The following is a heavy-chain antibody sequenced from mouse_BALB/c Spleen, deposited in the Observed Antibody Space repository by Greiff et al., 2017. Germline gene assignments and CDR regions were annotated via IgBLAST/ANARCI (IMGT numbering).Heavy chain of an antibody. D-gene: IGHD1-1*01. V-gene: IGHV1-53*01. CDR2: INPSNGGT. Sequence: QVQLQQSGAELVKPGASVKLSCKASGYTFTSYYMYWVKQRPGQGLEWIGEINPSNGGTNFNEKFKSKATLTVDKSSSTAYMQLSSLTSEDTAVYYCAGITTVEAYWGQGTLVTVSA. J-gene: IGHJ3*01. CDR1: GYTFTSYY. CDR3: AGITTVEAY.